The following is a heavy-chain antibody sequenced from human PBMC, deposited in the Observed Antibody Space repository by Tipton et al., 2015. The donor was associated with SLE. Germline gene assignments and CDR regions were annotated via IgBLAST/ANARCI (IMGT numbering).Heavy chain of an antibody. Sequence: SLRLSCTTSGFRFDAFSMSWVRRAPGKGLEWLALIRGRPYGGTTEYAASVKDRFIVSRDDSNSVAYLQMSSLRPEDTAVYYCVRQRNSCVGDVCYTSQRDWFDRWGQGQWSPSLQ. CDR2: IRGRPYGGTT. V-gene: IGHV3-49*04. CDR3: VRQRNSCVGDVCYTSQRDWFDR. CDR1: GFRFDAFS. J-gene: IGHJ5*02. D-gene: IGHD2-21*01.